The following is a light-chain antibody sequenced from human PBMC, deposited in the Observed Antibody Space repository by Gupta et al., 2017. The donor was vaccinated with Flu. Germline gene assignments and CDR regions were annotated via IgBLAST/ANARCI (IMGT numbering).Light chain of an antibody. V-gene: IGKV3-15*01. CDR2: DAS. CDR1: QSVRSF. J-gene: IGKJ1*01. CDR3: QQYNNWPCT. Sequence: GERATLFCRASQSVRSFLAWYQQKPGKAPRLLISDASTRATGIPARFSAGGSGTEFTLTISNLQSEDYAVYYCQQYNNWPCTFGQGTKVEIK.